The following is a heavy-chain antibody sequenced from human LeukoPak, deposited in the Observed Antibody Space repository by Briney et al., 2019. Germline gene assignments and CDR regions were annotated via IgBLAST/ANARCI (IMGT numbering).Heavy chain of an antibody. CDR3: VRGASLAYYMDV. V-gene: IGHV3-74*01. CDR1: GLTFNSYW. Sequence: GGSLRLSCAASGLTFNSYWIHWVRQAPGKGLVWVSRINTDGSRTNYADSVKGRFAISRGDAKNTVHLQMYSLGAEDSAVYYCVRGASLAYYMDVWGKGTTVTVSS. J-gene: IGHJ6*03. CDR2: INTDGSRT. D-gene: IGHD3-16*02.